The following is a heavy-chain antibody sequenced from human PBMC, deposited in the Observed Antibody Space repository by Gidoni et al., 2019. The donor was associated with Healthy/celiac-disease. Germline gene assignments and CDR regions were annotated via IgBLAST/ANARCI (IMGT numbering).Heavy chain of an antibody. V-gene: IGHV3-23*01. CDR2: ISGSGGST. J-gene: IGHJ6*02. CDR3: AKRVVLMVYAINSYGMDV. Sequence: EVQLLESVGGWVQPGGALRLSCASSGFTCSSYAMSWVRQAPGTGREWVSAISGSGGSTYYAASVKGRFTLSRDNSKNTLYLQMNSLRAEDTAVYYCAKRVVLMVYAINSYGMDVWGQGTTVTVSS. CDR1: GFTCSSYA. D-gene: IGHD2-8*01.